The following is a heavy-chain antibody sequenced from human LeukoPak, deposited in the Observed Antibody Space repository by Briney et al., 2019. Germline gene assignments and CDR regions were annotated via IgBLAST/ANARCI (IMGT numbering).Heavy chain of an antibody. CDR3: ARGLAFDL. J-gene: IGHJ3*01. CDR1: GFTFSSYW. D-gene: IGHD3-16*01. Sequence: GGSLRLSCAASGFTFSSYWMHWVRQAPGKGLVWVSRINSDGGSTTYADSVKGRFTISRDNAENSLFLQMNSLRDEDTAVYYCARGLAFDLWGQGTVVSVSS. CDR2: INSDGGST. V-gene: IGHV3-74*01.